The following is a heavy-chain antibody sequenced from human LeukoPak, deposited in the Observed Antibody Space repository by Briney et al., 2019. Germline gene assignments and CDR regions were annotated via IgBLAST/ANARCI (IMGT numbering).Heavy chain of an antibody. D-gene: IGHD3-9*01. CDR1: GYTFTSYG. Sequence: ASVKVSCKASGYTFTSYGISWVRQAPGQGLEWMGWISTYNGDTDYAHSLQGRVTMSTDTSTGTAYMELRSLRSDDTAVYYCARDPGXYYDILTGYYTPYYFDYWGQGTLVTVSS. J-gene: IGHJ4*02. CDR3: ARDPGXYYDILTGYYTPYYFDY. V-gene: IGHV1-18*01. CDR2: ISTYNGDT.